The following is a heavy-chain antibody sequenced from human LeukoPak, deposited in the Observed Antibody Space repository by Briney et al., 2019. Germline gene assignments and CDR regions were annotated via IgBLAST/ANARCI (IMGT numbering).Heavy chain of an antibody. J-gene: IGHJ6*03. CDR3: ARVSPRITIFGVVSLSRTGPYMDV. V-gene: IGHV3-21*01. D-gene: IGHD3-3*01. Sequence: GGSVRLSCAASGFTFSSYSMNWVRQAPGKGLEWVSSISTSSSYIHYADSVKGRFTISRDNAKNSLYLQMNSLRAEDTAVYYCARVSPRITIFGVVSLSRTGPYMDVWGKGTTVTVSS. CDR2: ISTSSSYI. CDR1: GFTFSSYS.